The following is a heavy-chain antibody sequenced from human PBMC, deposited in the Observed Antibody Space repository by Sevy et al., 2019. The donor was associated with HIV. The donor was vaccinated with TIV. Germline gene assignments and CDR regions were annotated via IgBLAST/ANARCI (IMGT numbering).Heavy chain of an antibody. D-gene: IGHD3-3*01. V-gene: IGHV3-48*02. J-gene: IGHJ4*02. CDR3: ARSPTIFGVEDQYYFDY. CDR2: ISSSSTI. Sequence: GGSLRLSCAASGFTFSSYSMNWVRQAPGKGLEWVSYISSSSTIYYADSVKGRFTISRDNAKNSLYLQMNGLRDEDTAVYYCARSPTIFGVEDQYYFDYWGQGTLVTVSS. CDR1: GFTFSSYS.